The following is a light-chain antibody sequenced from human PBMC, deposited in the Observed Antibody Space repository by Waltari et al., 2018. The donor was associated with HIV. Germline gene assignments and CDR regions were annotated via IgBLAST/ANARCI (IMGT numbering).Light chain of an antibody. Sequence: QSMLTQPPSASGTPGQRVTISCSGSSSNIGRNYVYWYQQLPGTAPKLLIYRNNQRPAGVPDRFSGSKSGTSASLAISGLRSEDEADYYCAAWDDSLSGPNWVFAGVTKLTVL. CDR3: AAWDDSLSGPNWV. CDR1: SSNIGRNY. V-gene: IGLV1-47*01. J-gene: IGLJ3*02. CDR2: RNN.